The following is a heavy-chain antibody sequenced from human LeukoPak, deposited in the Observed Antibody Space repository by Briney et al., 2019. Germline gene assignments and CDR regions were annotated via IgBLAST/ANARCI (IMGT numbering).Heavy chain of an antibody. Sequence: PSETLSCTCDVSGGAGTSTIWWTWVRQPPGKGLEWIGEVHLDGRTNYNPSLKSRLIMSVDLPENHTSLKLSSVTAADTAVYYCARGASDRAEYFQHWGAGDLVTVSS. CDR1: GGAGTSTIW. J-gene: IGHJ1*01. CDR2: VHLDGRT. V-gene: IGHV4-4*02. CDR3: ARGASDRAEYFQH.